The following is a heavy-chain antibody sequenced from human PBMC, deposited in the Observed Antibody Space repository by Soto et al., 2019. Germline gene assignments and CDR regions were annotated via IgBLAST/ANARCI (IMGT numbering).Heavy chain of an antibody. Sequence: GGSLRLSCAASGFSLGTCGIHWVRQAPGKGLEWVAVLWNDGTNKYYADSVKGRFTISRDNAKNSLYLEMNSLRAEDTAVYYCARESEDLTSNFDYWGQGTLVT. J-gene: IGHJ4*02. V-gene: IGHV3-33*01. CDR3: ARESEDLTSNFDY. CDR1: GFSLGTCG. CDR2: LWNDGTNK.